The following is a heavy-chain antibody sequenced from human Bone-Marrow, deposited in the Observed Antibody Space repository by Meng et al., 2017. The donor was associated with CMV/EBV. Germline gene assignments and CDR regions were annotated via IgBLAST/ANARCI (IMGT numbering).Heavy chain of an antibody. Sequence: SETLCLTCAAYGWSFSGYYWRWIRQPPGKGLEWIGEINHSGSTNYNPSLKSRVTISVDTSKNQFSLKLSSVTAADTAVYYCAGARRINTVRGEEGGYYYYGMDVWGQGTTVTVSS. CDR1: GWSFSGYY. CDR3: AGARRINTVRGEEGGYYYYGMDV. D-gene: IGHD3-10*01. V-gene: IGHV4-34*01. CDR2: INHSGST. J-gene: IGHJ6*02.